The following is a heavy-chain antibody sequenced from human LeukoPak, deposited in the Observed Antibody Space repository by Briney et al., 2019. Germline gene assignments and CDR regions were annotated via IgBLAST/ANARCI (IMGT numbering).Heavy chain of an antibody. CDR3: AREWDSGSYYLGYFDY. V-gene: IGHV3-72*01. J-gene: IGHJ4*02. CDR1: GFTFSDHY. D-gene: IGHD1-26*01. Sequence: GGSLRLACAASGFTFSDHYMDWVRQAPGKGLEWVGRIRNKANSYTTEYAASVKGRFTISRDDSKNSLYLQMNSLKCEDTAVYYCAREWDSGSYYLGYFDYWGQGTLVTVSS. CDR2: IRNKANSYTT.